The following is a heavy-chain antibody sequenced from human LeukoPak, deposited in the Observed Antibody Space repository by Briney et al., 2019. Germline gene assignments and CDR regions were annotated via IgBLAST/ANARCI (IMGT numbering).Heavy chain of an antibody. D-gene: IGHD3-10*01. CDR1: GYTFTSFD. J-gene: IGHJ5*01. Sequence: GASVKVSSKASGYTFTSFDISWVRQATGQRLGWMGGMNPNSGNPGYAHKFKGGATHTRNTSITTAYMELSILTPQATAVYYFARDPFGEFRFVCLVGGSQVGDS. V-gene: IGHV1-8*01. CDR3: ARDPFGEFRFVCLVGGSQVGDS. CDR2: MNPNSGNP.